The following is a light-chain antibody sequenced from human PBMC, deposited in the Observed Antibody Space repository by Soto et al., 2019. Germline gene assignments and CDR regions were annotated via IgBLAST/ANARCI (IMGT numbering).Light chain of an antibody. V-gene: IGKV3-15*01. Sequence: IVMTQSSATLSVSPSERANLSCKASQGVKHNLARYQQKLGQAPRPLIYDASTRATDIPARFSGSGSGTDFTLTISSLQSEDFAVYYCHQYKRWPSFGGGTKVEIK. CDR2: DAS. CDR1: QGVKHN. J-gene: IGKJ4*01. CDR3: HQYKRWPS.